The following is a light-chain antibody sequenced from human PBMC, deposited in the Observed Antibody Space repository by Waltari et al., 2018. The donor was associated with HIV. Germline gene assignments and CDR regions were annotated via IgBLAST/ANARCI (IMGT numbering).Light chain of an antibody. CDR3: AVWDDGLNGPE. V-gene: IGLV1-44*01. CDR1: NSNLGSNT. CDR2: SDD. Sequence: QSVLTQPPSASGTPRQRVTISCSGSNSNLGSNTVSWYQQLPGTAPKLLIYSDDQRPSGVPDRFSGSKSGTSASLAISGLQSEDEADYYCAVWDDGLNGPEFGGGTKLTVL. J-gene: IGLJ3*02.